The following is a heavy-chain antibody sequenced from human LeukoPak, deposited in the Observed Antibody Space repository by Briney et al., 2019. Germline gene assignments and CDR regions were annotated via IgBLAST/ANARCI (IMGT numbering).Heavy chain of an antibody. Sequence: SETLTLTCAVYNGSFSGYYWSWIRQSPEKGLEWIGEVNHGGDTNYNPSLRSRVTISLDTSKNHFSLKLRSVTAADTAIYNCARAAWNGGGGFDPWGQGTLVTVSS. J-gene: IGHJ5*02. D-gene: IGHD3-16*01. CDR1: NGSFSGYY. V-gene: IGHV4-34*01. CDR2: VNHGGDT. CDR3: ARAAWNGGGGFDP.